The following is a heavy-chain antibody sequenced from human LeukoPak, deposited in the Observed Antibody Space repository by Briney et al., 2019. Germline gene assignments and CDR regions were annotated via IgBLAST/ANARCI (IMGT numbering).Heavy chain of an antibody. CDR2: IYYSGST. J-gene: IGHJ5*02. Sequence: SETLSLTCTVSGGSISSYYWSWIRQPPGKGLEWIGYIYYSGSTNYNPSLKSRVTISVDTSKNQFSLKLSSVTAADTAVYYCARDGQLAGYNWFDPWXXXTLVTVSS. CDR1: GGSISSYY. V-gene: IGHV4-59*01. CDR3: ARDGQLAGYNWFDP. D-gene: IGHD6-19*01.